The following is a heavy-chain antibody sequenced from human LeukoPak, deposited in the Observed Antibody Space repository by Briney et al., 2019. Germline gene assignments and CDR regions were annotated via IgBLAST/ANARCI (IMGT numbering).Heavy chain of an antibody. J-gene: IGHJ3*02. CDR3: ARHYYGGSGAFDI. CDR2: IYYSGTT. CDR1: GGSISGYY. Sequence: SGTLSLTCTVSGGSISGYYWSWIRQPPGKGLEWIGYIYYSGTTYYNPSLKSRVTMSVDTSKNQFSLKLNSVTAADTAVYYCARHYYGGSGAFDIWGQGTMVTVSS. V-gene: IGHV4-59*08. D-gene: IGHD4-23*01.